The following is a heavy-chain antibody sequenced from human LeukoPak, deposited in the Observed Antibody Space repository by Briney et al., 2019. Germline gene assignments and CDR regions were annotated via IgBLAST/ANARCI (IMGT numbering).Heavy chain of an antibody. Sequence: GGSLRLSCIPSGFTFNSYAMFWVRQAPGKGLEWVALLPPDGSYQYYADSLKGRFTISRDNFKNALYLQMNSLRLEDTAVYYCARGLHDRSWYGAHWGQGTLLSVSS. CDR2: LPPDGSYQ. CDR3: ARGLHDRSWYGAH. D-gene: IGHD6-13*01. J-gene: IGHJ4*02. V-gene: IGHV3-30*19. CDR1: GFTFNSYA.